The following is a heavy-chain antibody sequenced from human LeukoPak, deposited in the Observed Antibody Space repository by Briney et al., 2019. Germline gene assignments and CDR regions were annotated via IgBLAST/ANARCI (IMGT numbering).Heavy chain of an antibody. CDR1: GYTFTSYA. Sequence: ASVKVSCKASGYTFTSYAMHWVRQAPGQRLEWMGWINAGNGNTKYSQRFQGRVTITRDTSTSTVYMELSSLRSEDTAVYYCAREPALRLYSYGDWFDPWGQGTLVTVSS. D-gene: IGHD5-18*01. V-gene: IGHV1-3*01. J-gene: IGHJ5*02. CDR3: AREPALRLYSYGDWFDP. CDR2: INAGNGNT.